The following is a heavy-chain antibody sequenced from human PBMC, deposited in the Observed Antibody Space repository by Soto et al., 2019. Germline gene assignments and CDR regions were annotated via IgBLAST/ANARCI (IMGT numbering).Heavy chain of an antibody. CDR2: ITGSGGST. Sequence: GGSMRLSCAASGFIFSSYAMYWVRQAPGKGLEWVSAITGSGGSTYYADSVKGRFTISRDNSKNTLFLQMNSLRAEDTAVYYCAKDRAFIAVAGPFDYWGQGTLVTVSS. V-gene: IGHV3-23*01. CDR1: GFIFSSYA. CDR3: AKDRAFIAVAGPFDY. D-gene: IGHD6-19*01. J-gene: IGHJ4*02.